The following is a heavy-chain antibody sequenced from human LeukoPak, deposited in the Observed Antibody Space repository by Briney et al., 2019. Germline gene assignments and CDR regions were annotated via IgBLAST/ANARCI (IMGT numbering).Heavy chain of an antibody. Sequence: SETLSLTCTVSGASISSYYWSWIRQPPGKGLEWIGEINHSGSTNYNSSLKSRVTISVDTSKNQFSLKLSSVTAADTAVYYCARFGRKMTAVKRGPNWFDPWGQGTLVTVSS. CDR2: INHSGST. CDR1: GASISSYY. CDR3: ARFGRKMTAVKRGPNWFDP. J-gene: IGHJ5*02. V-gene: IGHV4-34*01. D-gene: IGHD4-17*01.